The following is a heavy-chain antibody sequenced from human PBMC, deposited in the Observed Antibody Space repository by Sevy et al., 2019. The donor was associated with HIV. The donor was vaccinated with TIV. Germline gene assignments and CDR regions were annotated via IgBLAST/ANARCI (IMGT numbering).Heavy chain of an antibody. D-gene: IGHD6-19*01. CDR3: VTDDRPSGWLFDF. CDR2: INRDESAT. CDR1: GFSFRSYW. V-gene: IGHV3-7*01. Sequence: GGSLRLSCAASGFSFRSYWMTWVRQAPGKGLEWVANINRDESATNYVGSVKGRFTIFRDNATNLLYLQMNSLRVDDTAVYYCVTDDRPSGWLFDFWGPGTQVTVSS. J-gene: IGHJ4*02.